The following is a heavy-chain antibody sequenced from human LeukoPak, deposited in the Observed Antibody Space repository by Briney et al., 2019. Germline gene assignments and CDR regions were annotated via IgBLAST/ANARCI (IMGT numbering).Heavy chain of an antibody. Sequence: SETLSLTCTVSGGSISHYFWSWIRQPPGKALEWIGYIYYSGSTNYNPSLKSRVTLSVDTSKNQSSLKLSSVTAADTAVYYCAKTVAGYWYFDLWGRGTLVTVSS. CDR2: IYYSGST. CDR1: GGSISHYF. D-gene: IGHD6-19*01. J-gene: IGHJ2*01. CDR3: AKTVAGYWYFDL. V-gene: IGHV4-59*08.